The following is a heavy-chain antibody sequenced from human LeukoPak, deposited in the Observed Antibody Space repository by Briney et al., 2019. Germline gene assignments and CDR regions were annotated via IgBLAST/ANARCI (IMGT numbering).Heavy chain of an antibody. CDR2: TNWRSDFI. J-gene: IGHJ3*01. V-gene: IGHV3-9*01. D-gene: IGHD3-16*01. CDR1: GFTFGDYA. Sequence: GGSLRLSCAGSGFTFGDYAIHWVRQAPGKGLEWVGGTNWRSDFIAYADSVKDRFINSRDNARNSVYMQMNSLGPEDTAFYYCATDLACSTSGRVYALDSWGQGQVVTVSS. CDR3: ATDLACSTSGRVYALDS.